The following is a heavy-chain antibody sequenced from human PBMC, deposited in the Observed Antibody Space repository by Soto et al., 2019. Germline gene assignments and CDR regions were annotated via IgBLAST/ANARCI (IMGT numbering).Heavy chain of an antibody. CDR2: ISAYNGNT. CDR3: ARMVRGVIITTPNMYYFDY. Sequence: QVQLVQSGAEVKKPGASVKVSCKASGYTFTSYGISWVRQAPGQGLEWMGWISAYNGNTNYAQKLQGRVTMTTDTSRSTAYMELRSLRSDYTAVYYCARMVRGVIITTPNMYYFDYWGQGTLVTVSS. J-gene: IGHJ4*02. V-gene: IGHV1-18*01. CDR1: GYTFTSYG. D-gene: IGHD3-10*01.